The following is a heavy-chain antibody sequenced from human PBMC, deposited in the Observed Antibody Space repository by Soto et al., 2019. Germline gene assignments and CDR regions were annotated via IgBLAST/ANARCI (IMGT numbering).Heavy chain of an antibody. CDR2: IIPIFGTA. CDR1: GGTFSSYA. V-gene: IGHV1-69*13. CDR3: AREEMATIRRPFDY. D-gene: IGHD5-12*01. Sequence: SVKVSCKASGGTFSSYAISWVRQAPGQGLEWMGGIIPIFGTANYAQKFQGRVTITADESTSTAYMELSSLRSEDTAVYYCAREEMATIRRPFDYWGQGTLVTVSS. J-gene: IGHJ4*02.